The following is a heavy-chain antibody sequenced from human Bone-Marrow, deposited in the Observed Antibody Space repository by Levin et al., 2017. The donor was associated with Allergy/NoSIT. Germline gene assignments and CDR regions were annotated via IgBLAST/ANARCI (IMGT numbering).Heavy chain of an antibody. CDR2: ISNSGGST. J-gene: IGHJ4*02. D-gene: IGHD4-17*01. CDR1: GFIFSNYA. CDR3: AKDLHGDFADYFDS. Sequence: ASVKVSCAASGFIFSNYAMAWVRQAPGKGLEWVSSISNSGGSTYYAESVKGRFTTSRDNSKNTLFLQMNSLEAEDTAVYYCAKDLHGDFADYFDSWGQGTLVTVSS. V-gene: IGHV3-23*01.